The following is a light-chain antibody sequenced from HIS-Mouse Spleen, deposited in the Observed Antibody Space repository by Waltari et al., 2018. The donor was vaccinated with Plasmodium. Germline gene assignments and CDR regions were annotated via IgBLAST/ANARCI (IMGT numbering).Light chain of an antibody. V-gene: IGLV3-27*01. CDR2: KDS. CDR1: VLAKKY. CDR3: YSAADNNLV. Sequence: SYELTQPSSVSVSPGQTARITCSGAVLAKKYARWFQQKPGQAPVLVIYKDSERPSGNPERFSGSSSGTTVTLTISGAQVEDEADYYCYSAADNNLVFGGGTKLTVL. J-gene: IGLJ3*02.